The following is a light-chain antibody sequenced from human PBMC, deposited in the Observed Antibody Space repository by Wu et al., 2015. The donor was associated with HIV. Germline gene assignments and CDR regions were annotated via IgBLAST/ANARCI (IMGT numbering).Light chain of an antibody. CDR1: QSISSK. V-gene: IGKV3-15*01. Sequence: EIVMTQSPATLSVSPGERATLSCRASQSISSKFAWYQQKPGQAPRLLIYDASTRATGIPARFSGSGSGTEFTLTINNMQSEDCAVYFCQQYYDWPLVTFGGGTKVEIK. CDR3: QQYYDWPLVT. CDR2: DAS. J-gene: IGKJ4*01.